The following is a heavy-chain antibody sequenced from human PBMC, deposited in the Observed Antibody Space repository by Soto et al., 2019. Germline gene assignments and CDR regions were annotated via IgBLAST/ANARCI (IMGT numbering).Heavy chain of an antibody. D-gene: IGHD2-15*01. J-gene: IGHJ5*02. CDR2: IIPILGIA. V-gene: IGHV1-69*02. CDR3: ARGVGGVVLVAATNWFDP. CDR1: GGTFSSYT. Sequence: ASVKVSCKDSGGTFSSYTISWVRQAPGQGLEWMGRIIPILGIANYAQKFQGRVTITADKSTSTAYMELSSLRSEDTAVYYCARGVGGVVLVAATNWFDPWGQGTLV.